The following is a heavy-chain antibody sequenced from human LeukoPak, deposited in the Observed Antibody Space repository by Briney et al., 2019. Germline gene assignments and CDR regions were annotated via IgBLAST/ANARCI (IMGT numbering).Heavy chain of an antibody. V-gene: IGHV3-30*01. CDR1: GFTFSSYA. Sequence: GESLRLSCAASGFTFSSYAMHWVRQAPGKGLEWVAVISYDGSNKYYADSVKGRFTISRDNSKNTLYLQMNSLRAEDTAVYYCARAWYVSGYSSGWYPWWFDPWGQGTLVTVSS. CDR2: ISYDGSNK. CDR3: ARAWYVSGYSSGWYPWWFDP. D-gene: IGHD6-19*01. J-gene: IGHJ5*02.